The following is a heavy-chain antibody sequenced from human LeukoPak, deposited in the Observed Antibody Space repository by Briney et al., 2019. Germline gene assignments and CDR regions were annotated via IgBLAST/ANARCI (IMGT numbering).Heavy chain of an antibody. V-gene: IGHV4-4*07. J-gene: IGHJ6*02. CDR3: ARDETFTGYGLDV. Sequence: SETLSLTCTVSGDTTNFYWTWIRQPAGKGLEWIGRLYPSGNTNYNPPLESRVSMSLDKSRNQLSLTVNSVTVADTAVYYCARDETFTGYGLDVWGQGTTVTVSS. D-gene: IGHD3-16*01. CDR2: LYPSGNT. CDR1: GDTTNFY.